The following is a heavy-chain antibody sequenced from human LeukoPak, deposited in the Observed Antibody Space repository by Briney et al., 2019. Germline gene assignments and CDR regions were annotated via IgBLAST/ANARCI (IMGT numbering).Heavy chain of an antibody. CDR3: AGQGRLTLIDY. CDR1: GFTFSNAW. V-gene: IGHV4-34*08. J-gene: IGHJ4*02. Sequence: GSLRLSCAASGFTFSNAWMSWVRQAPGKGLEWIGEINHSGSTNYNPSLKSRVTISVDTSKNQFSLKLTSVTAADTAVFYCAGQGRLTLIDYWGQGTLVTVSS. D-gene: IGHD3-22*01. CDR2: INHSGST.